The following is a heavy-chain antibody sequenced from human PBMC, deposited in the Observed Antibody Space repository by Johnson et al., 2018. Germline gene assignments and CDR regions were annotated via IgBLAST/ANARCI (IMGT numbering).Heavy chain of an antibody. Sequence: VQLVESGGGVVQPGMSLRLSCAASGFTFSSYGMHWVRQAPGKGLAWVAVISYDGSNKYYADSVKDRFTISRDNAKNSLYLHRNSLRAKATAVYYCARVWYYAFDIWGQGTMVTVSS. J-gene: IGHJ3*02. D-gene: IGHD2-8*01. V-gene: IGHV3-30*03. CDR1: GFTFSSYG. CDR2: ISYDGSNK. CDR3: ARVWYYAFDI.